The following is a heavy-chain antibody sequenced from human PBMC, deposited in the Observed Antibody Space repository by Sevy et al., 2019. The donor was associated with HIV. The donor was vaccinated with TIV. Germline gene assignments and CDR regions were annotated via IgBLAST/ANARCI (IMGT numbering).Heavy chain of an antibody. D-gene: IGHD4-17*01. J-gene: IGHJ3*02. Sequence: GGYLRLSCAASGFTSSNYAMSWVRQAPGKGLEWVSAISGRGDSTYYADSVKGRVTLSRDNSKNTLYLHMNSLGVEHTARYYCAKMAGLRWNDVFDSWGQGTMVTVSS. CDR3: AKMAGLRWNDVFDS. V-gene: IGHV3-23*01. CDR2: ISGRGDST. CDR1: GFTSSNYA.